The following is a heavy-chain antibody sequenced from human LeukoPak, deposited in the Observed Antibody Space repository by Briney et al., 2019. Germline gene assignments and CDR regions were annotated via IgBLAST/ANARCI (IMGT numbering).Heavy chain of an antibody. V-gene: IGHV1-2*02. CDR3: VISFPGYTSSPNWFDP. J-gene: IGHJ5*02. Sequence: ASVKVSCKASGYTFTGYYMHWVRQAPGQGLEWMGWINPNSGGTNYAQKFQGRVTMTRDTSISTAYMELRSLRSDDTALYYCVISFPGYTSSPNWFDPWGQGTLVTVSS. CDR2: INPNSGGT. CDR1: GYTFTGYY. D-gene: IGHD2-2*02.